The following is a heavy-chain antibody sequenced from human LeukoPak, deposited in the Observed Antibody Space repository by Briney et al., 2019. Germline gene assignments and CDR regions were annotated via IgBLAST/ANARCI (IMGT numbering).Heavy chain of an antibody. V-gene: IGHV3-11*01. CDR1: GFTFSDYY. D-gene: IGHD1-26*01. Sequence: GGSLRLSCAASGFTFSDYYMSWIRQAPGKGLEWVSYISSSGSTIYYADSVKGRFTISRDNSKNTLYLQMNSLRAEDTAVYYCAKDQGRVGATRGYFDYWGQGTLVTVSS. J-gene: IGHJ4*02. CDR2: ISSSGSTI. CDR3: AKDQGRVGATRGYFDY.